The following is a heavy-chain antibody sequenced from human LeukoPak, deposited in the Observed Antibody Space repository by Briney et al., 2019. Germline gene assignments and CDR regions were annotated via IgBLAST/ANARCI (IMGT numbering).Heavy chain of an antibody. D-gene: IGHD4-17*01. CDR1: GFTFSSYG. CDR2: IWHDGSNK. V-gene: IGHV3-33*01. Sequence: GGSLRLSCAASGFTFSSYGMHWVRQAPGKGLEWVAVIWHDGSNKYYADSVKGRFTISRDNSKNTLYLQMNSLRAEDTAVYYCARDVSDYGASATDYWGQGTLVTVSS. J-gene: IGHJ4*02. CDR3: ARDVSDYGASATDY.